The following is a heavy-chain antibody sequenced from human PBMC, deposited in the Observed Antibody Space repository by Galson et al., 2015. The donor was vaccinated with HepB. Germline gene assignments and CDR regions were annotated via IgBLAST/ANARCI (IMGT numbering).Heavy chain of an antibody. V-gene: IGHV3-74*01. Sequence: SLRLSCAASGFTFSSYWMHWVRQAPGKGLVWVSRINSDGSSTSYADSVKGRFTISRDNAKNTLYLQMNSLRAEDTAVYYCARGVEYSSGWYPASYWYFDLWGRGTLVTVSS. CDR3: ARGVEYSSGWYPASYWYFDL. J-gene: IGHJ2*01. D-gene: IGHD6-19*01. CDR1: GFTFSSYW. CDR2: INSDGSST.